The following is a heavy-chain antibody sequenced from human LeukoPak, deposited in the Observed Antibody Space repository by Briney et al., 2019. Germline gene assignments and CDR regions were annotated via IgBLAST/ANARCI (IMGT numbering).Heavy chain of an antibody. CDR3: ARDVLMVYARGFGWFDP. J-gene: IGHJ5*02. V-gene: IGHV1-46*01. D-gene: IGHD2-8*01. CDR2: INPSGGST. CDR1: GYTFTSYY. Sequence: ASVKVSCKASGYTFTSYYMHWVRQAPGQGLEWMGIINPSGGSTSYARKFQGRVTMTRDMSTSTVYMELSSLRSEDTAVYYCARDVLMVYARGFGWFDPWGQGTLVTVSS.